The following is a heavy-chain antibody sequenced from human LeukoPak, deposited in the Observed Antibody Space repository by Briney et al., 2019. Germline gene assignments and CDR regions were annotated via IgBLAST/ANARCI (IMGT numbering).Heavy chain of an antibody. D-gene: IGHD3-3*01. V-gene: IGHV4-38-2*02. CDR3: ARSPYDFWSGYYYSDY. J-gene: IGHJ4*02. Sequence: SETLTLTSTASGYYISSDYYWGWIRHPPGKGMEWNRNIHHSASTYYNPSLKSRVTISVDTSKNQFSLKMSPVTAADTALYYCARSPYDFWSGYYYSDYWGQGTLVTVSS. CDR1: GYYISSDYY. CDR2: IHHSAST.